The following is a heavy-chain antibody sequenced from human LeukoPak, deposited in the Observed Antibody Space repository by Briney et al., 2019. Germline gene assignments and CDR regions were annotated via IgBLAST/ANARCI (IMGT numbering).Heavy chain of an antibody. V-gene: IGHV1-46*01. CDR1: GYTFTGHY. CDR2: INPSGGST. D-gene: IGHD3-22*01. Sequence: EASVKVSCKASGYTFTGHYMHWVRQAPGQGLEWMGIINPSGGSTSYAQKFQGRVTMTRDTSTSTVYMELSSLRSEDTAVYYCARVKPNYYDSSAYGTFDIWGQGTMVTVSS. CDR3: ARVKPNYYDSSAYGTFDI. J-gene: IGHJ3*02.